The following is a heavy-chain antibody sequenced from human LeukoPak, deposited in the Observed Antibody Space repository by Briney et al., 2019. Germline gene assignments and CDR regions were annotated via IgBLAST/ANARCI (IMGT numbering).Heavy chain of an antibody. V-gene: IGHV3-48*04. D-gene: IGHD3-22*01. CDR1: GFTFSTYS. J-gene: IGHJ3*02. CDR3: AREMSWGLSLIWYYYDSSGYYVDAFDI. CDR2: ISSSGSTI. Sequence: PGGSLRLSCAASGFTFSTYSMNWVRQAPGKGLEWVSYISSSGSTIYYADSVKGRFTISRDNAKNSLYLQMNSLRAEDTAVYYCAREMSWGLSLIWYYYDSSGYYVDAFDIWGQGTMVTVSS.